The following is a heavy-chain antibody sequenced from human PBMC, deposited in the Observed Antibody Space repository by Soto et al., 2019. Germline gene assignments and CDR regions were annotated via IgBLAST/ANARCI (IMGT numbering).Heavy chain of an antibody. CDR3: ATEGGYPGSNFYGAY. D-gene: IGHD1-26*01. Sequence: EVQLVESGGGLVEPGGSILLSCVASGFTFTKAYMTLVRQAPGKGLEWVGRIKGSHAGGTTDYATSVKGRVTISRDDSKNTLYLQMNSLKTEDTSVYYCATEGGYPGSNFYGAYWGQGTLVTVSS. J-gene: IGHJ4*02. CDR1: GFTFTKAY. CDR2: IKGSHAGGTT. V-gene: IGHV3-15*01.